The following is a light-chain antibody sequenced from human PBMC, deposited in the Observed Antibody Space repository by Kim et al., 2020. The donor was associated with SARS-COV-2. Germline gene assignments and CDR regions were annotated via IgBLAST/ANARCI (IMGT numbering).Light chain of an antibody. J-gene: IGLJ3*02. V-gene: IGLV10-54*04. CDR1: NNNVGNQG. Sequence: QTATLTCTGNNNNVGNQGAAWLQQHQGHPPKLLSYRNNNRPSGISERFSASRSGDTASLTITGLQPEDETDYYCSAWDSSLYVWVFGGGTQLTVL. CDR3: SAWDSSLYVWV. CDR2: RNN.